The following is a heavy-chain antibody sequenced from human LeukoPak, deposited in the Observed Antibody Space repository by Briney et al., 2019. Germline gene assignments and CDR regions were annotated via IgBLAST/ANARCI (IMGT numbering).Heavy chain of an antibody. CDR2: INTDGSST. D-gene: IGHD1-26*01. CDR1: GFTFSSYW. Sequence: GGSLRLSCAASGFTFSSYWMHWVRQAPGKGLVWVSRINTDGSSTSYADSVKGRFTISRDNAKNTLYLQMNSLRAEDTTVYYCARVWEHPDSAFDIWGQGTMVTVSS. J-gene: IGHJ3*02. CDR3: ARVWEHPDSAFDI. V-gene: IGHV3-74*01.